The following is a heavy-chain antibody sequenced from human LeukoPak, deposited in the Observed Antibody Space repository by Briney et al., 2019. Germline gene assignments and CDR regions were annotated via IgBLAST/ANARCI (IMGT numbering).Heavy chain of an antibody. CDR1: GGSFRCLY. CDR2: INHSGST. Sequence: SGAPVPTWAVYGGSFRCLYWGLVPPAPREGPGWVGEINHSGSTNYNPSLKSRVTISVDTSKNQFSLKLSSVTAADTAVYYCARAQPDYGSGDQFDYWGQGTLVTVSS. CDR3: ARAQPDYGSGDQFDY. J-gene: IGHJ4*02. D-gene: IGHD3-10*01. V-gene: IGHV4-34*01.